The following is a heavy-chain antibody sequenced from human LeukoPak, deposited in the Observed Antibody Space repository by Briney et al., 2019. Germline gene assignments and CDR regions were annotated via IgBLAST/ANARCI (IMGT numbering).Heavy chain of an antibody. CDR1: GGSFSGYY. Sequence: SETLSLTCAVYGGSFSGYYWSWIRQPPGKGLEWIWEINHSGRTNYNPSLKSRVTISGDTSKNQFSLKLSSVTAADTAVYYCARGGGTWYFDLWGRGTLVTVSA. V-gene: IGHV4-34*01. CDR2: INHSGRT. J-gene: IGHJ2*01. CDR3: ARGGGTWYFDL. D-gene: IGHD1-1*01.